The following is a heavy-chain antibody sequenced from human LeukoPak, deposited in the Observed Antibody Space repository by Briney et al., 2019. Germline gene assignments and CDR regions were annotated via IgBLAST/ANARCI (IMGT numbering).Heavy chain of an antibody. J-gene: IGHJ4*02. D-gene: IGHD3-10*01. V-gene: IGHV1-69*05. CDR3: ARVPVYYSSGYGYIDY. CDR2: IIPIFGTA. CDR1: GGTFSSYA. Sequence: SVKVSCKASGGTFSSYAISWVRQAPGQGLEWMGGIIPIFGTANYAQKFQGRVTITTDESTSTAYMELSSLRSEDTAVYYCARVPVYYSSGYGYIDYWGQGTLVTVSS.